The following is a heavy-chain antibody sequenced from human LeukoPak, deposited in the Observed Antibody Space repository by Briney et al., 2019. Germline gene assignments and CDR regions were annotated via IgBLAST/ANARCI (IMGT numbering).Heavy chain of an antibody. J-gene: IGHJ4*02. CDR1: GFTFSSYS. D-gene: IGHD4-17*01. CDR3: ARARYGDYYYFDY. V-gene: IGHV3-21*01. CDR2: ISSSSSYI. Sequence: GGSLRLSCAASGFTFSSYSMNWVRQAPGKGPEWVSSISSSSSYIYYADSVKGRFTISRDNAKNSLHLQMNSLRAEDTAVYYCARARYGDYYYFDYWGQGTLVTVSS.